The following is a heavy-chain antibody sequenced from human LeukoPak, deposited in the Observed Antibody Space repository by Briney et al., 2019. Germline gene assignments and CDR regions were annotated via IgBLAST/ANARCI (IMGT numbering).Heavy chain of an antibody. Sequence: QPGVSLRLSCAASGLSFSTYWISCGRQAPGKGLEWVANIKEDGSATHYVDSVKGRFTISRDTAKNSLYLQMYPPRARHSTMYYCAEEILQAATALDLWGQGTLVTASS. CDR2: IKEDGSAT. J-gene: IGHJ5*02. CDR1: GLSFSTYW. D-gene: IGHD1-26*01. V-gene: IGHV3-7*02. CDR3: AEEILQAATALDL.